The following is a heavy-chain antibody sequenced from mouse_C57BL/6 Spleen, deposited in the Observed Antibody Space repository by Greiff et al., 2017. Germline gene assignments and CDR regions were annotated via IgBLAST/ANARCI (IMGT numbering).Heavy chain of an antibody. D-gene: IGHD1-1*01. CDR1: GYTFTSYW. CDR3: ARSGGYYGSSFWYFDV. Sequence: VQLQQPGAELVKPGASVKLSCKASGYTFTSYWMHWVKQRPGQGLEWIGMIHPNSGSTNYNEKFKSKATLTVDKSSSTAYMQLSSRTSEDSAVYYCARSGGYYGSSFWYFDVWGTGTTVTVSS. CDR2: IHPNSGST. J-gene: IGHJ1*03. V-gene: IGHV1-64*01.